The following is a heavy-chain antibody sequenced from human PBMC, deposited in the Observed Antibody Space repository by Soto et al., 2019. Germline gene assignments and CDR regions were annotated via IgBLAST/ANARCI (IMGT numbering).Heavy chain of an antibody. CDR3: AGTLTYYDFWSGYYWFDP. CDR2: IYYSGST. CDR1: GGSISSYY. V-gene: IGHV4-59*08. D-gene: IGHD3-3*01. Sequence: QVQLQESGPGLVKPSETLSLTCTVSGGSISSYYWSWIRQPPGKGLEWIGYIYYSGSTNYNPSLMSRVTISVDTTKNQFSLKLSSVAAADTAVYYCAGTLTYYDFWSGYYWFDPWGQGTLVTVSS. J-gene: IGHJ5*02.